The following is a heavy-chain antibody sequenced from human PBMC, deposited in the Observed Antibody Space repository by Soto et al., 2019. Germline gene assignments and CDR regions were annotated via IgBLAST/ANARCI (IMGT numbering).Heavy chain of an antibody. Sequence: PSETLSLTCTVSGGSISSGSYYWGWIRQPPGKGLEWIGSIYYSGSTYYNPSLKSRVTISVDTSKNQFSLKLSSVTAADTAVYYCARHIAVAGHYYYGMDVWGQGTTVTVSS. CDR1: GGSISSGSYY. CDR2: IYYSGST. CDR3: ARHIAVAGHYYYGMDV. V-gene: IGHV4-39*01. D-gene: IGHD6-19*01. J-gene: IGHJ6*02.